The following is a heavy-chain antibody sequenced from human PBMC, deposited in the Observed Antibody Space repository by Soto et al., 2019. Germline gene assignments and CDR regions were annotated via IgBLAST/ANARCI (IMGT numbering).Heavy chain of an antibody. J-gene: IGHJ4*02. Sequence: SETLSLTCTVSGGSISSNYWTWIRQPPGKGLEWIGYVYNSGSTNYNPSLKSRVTISEDTSKSQFSLKVSSMTAADTAVYYCARYRREAVAGYTLDNWGQGILVTVSS. V-gene: IGHV4-59*01. D-gene: IGHD6-13*01. CDR3: ARYRREAVAGYTLDN. CDR2: VYNSGST. CDR1: GGSISSNY.